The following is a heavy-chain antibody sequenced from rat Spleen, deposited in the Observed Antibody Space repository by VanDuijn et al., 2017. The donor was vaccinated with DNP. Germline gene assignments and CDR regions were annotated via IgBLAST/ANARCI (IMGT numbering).Heavy chain of an antibody. CDR2: ISYDGSST. Sequence: EVQLVESGGGLVQPGRSLKLSCVVSGFTFNNYWMTWIRQAPTKGLEWVATISYDGSSTYYRDSVKGRFTISRDNAKRTLYLQMDSLRSEDTATYYCARQDRGYGYNPYYFDYWGQGVMVTVSS. CDR3: ARQDRGYGYNPYYFDY. D-gene: IGHD1-9*01. J-gene: IGHJ2*01. CDR1: GFTFNNYW. V-gene: IGHV5-29*01.